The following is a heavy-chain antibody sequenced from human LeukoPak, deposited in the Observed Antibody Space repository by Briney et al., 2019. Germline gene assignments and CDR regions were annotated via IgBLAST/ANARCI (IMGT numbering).Heavy chain of an antibody. D-gene: IGHD5-12*01. Sequence: PGGSLRLSCAASGFTVTTNYMSWVRQAPGRGLEWIAVLISGATTRYADSVRGRFTISGDYSKNTLYLEMNYLRAEDTAVYYCARGTQISGNDLDYWGQGTLVTVSS. V-gene: IGHV3-66*01. CDR3: ARGTQISGNDLDY. J-gene: IGHJ4*02. CDR2: LISGATT. CDR1: GFTVTTNY.